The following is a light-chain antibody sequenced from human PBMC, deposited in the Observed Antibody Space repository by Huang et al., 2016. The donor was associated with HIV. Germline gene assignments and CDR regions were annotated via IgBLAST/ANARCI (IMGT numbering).Light chain of an antibody. CDR2: GAS. Sequence: EIVMTQSPATLSVSPGERATLSCRASQSVDSNLAWYKQKPGQAPRRLIYGASTRATGIPARFSGSGSGTEFTLTISSLQSEDFAVYYCQQYNNWPRTFGQGTKVEIK. J-gene: IGKJ1*01. CDR1: QSVDSN. V-gene: IGKV3-15*01. CDR3: QQYNNWPRT.